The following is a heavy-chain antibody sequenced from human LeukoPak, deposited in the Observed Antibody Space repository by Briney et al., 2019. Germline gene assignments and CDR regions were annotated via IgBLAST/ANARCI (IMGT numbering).Heavy chain of an antibody. D-gene: IGHD3-10*01. CDR2: INPNSGGT. V-gene: IGHV1-2*02. CDR3: ARTVWFGELRFDY. Sequence: VASVKVSCKASGYTFTGYYMHWVRQAPGQGLEWMGWINPNSGGTNYAQKFQGRVTMTRDTSIITAYMELSKLRSDDTAVYYCARTVWFGELRFDYWGQGTLVTVSS. CDR1: GYTFTGYY. J-gene: IGHJ4*02.